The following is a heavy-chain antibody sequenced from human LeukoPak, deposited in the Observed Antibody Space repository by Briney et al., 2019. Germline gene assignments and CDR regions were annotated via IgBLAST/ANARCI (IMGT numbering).Heavy chain of an antibody. CDR1: GGSISSTNW. CDR3: ARVPGTTPFDY. CDR2: ISHTGNT. Sequence: PSETLSLTCAVSGGSISSTNWWSWVRQPPDKGLEWIGEISHTGNTNYNPSLESRVTISVDTSKNQFSLKLSSVTAADTAVYFCARVPGTTPFDYWGQGSLVTVSS. D-gene: IGHD1-1*01. J-gene: IGHJ4*02. V-gene: IGHV4-4*02.